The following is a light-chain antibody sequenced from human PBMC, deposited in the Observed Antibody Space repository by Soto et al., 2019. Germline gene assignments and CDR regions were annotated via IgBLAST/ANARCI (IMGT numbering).Light chain of an antibody. J-gene: IGLJ1*01. Sequence: QSVLTQPPSASGTPGQRVTISCSERSANIGTNFVCWYQHLPGTAPRLLIYSNNQRPSGVPDRFSGSKSGTSASLAISGLRSEDEGDYYCVSWDDSLSGLVFGTGTQLTVL. CDR3: VSWDDSLSGLV. V-gene: IGLV1-47*02. CDR2: SNN. CDR1: SANIGTNF.